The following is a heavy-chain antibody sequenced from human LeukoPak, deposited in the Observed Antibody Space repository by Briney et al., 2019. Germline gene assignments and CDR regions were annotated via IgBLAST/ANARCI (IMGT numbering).Heavy chain of an antibody. D-gene: IGHD1-26*01. V-gene: IGHV4-39*01. CDR2: IYYSGST. J-gene: IGHJ4*02. Sequence: PSETLSLTCTVSGGSISSSSYYWGWIRQPPGKGLEWIGSIYYSGSTYYNPSLKSRVTISVDTSKNQFSLKLSSVTAADTAVYYCARSTVGATGGDYFDYWGQGTLVTVSS. CDR1: GGSISSSSYY. CDR3: ARSTVGATGGDYFDY.